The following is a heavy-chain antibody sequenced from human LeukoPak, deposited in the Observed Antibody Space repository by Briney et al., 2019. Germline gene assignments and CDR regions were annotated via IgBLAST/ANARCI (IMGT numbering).Heavy chain of an antibody. CDR3: ARDPRGIVGANHNWFDP. J-gene: IGHJ5*02. Sequence: PSETLSLSCTVSGGSISSYYWSWIRQPAGEGLEWIGGIYASGSTNYHPSLTSRVTMSVDTAKRQVSLKLTSVTAADTAVYYCARDPRGIVGANHNWFDPWGQGTLVTGSS. CDR2: IYASGST. D-gene: IGHD1-26*01. CDR1: GGSISSYY. V-gene: IGHV4-4*07.